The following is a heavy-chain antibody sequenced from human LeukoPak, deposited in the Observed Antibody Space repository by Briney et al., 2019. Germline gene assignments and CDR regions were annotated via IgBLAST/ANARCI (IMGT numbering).Heavy chain of an antibody. V-gene: IGHV4-34*01. J-gene: IGHJ6*03. CDR2: INHSGST. CDR3: ARRRRLAGYTSSWYGSYDYFYMDV. Sequence: SETLSLTCAVYGGSFSGYYWSWIRQPPGKGLEWIGEINHSGSTNYNPSLKSRVTISVDTSKNQVSLKLSSMTAADTAVYYCARRRRLAGYTSSWYGSYDYFYMDVWGKGTTVTISS. D-gene: IGHD6-13*01. CDR1: GGSFSGYY.